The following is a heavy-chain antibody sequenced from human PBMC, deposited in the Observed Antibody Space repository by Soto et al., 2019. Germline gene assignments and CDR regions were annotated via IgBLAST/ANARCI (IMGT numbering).Heavy chain of an antibody. Sequence: SETLSLTCSVSGGSISSYYWSWIRQPPGKGLEWIGYIYYSGSTNYNPSLKSRVTISVDTSKNQFSLKLSSVTAADTAVYYCARHGAAWSRAGTYYFDYWGQGTLVTVS. J-gene: IGHJ4*02. D-gene: IGHD1-26*01. CDR1: GGSISSYY. CDR3: ARHGAAWSRAGTYYFDY. V-gene: IGHV4-59*08. CDR2: IYYSGST.